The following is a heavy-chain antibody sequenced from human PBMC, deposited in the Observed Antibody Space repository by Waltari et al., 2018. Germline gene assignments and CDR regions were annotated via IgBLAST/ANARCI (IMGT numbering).Heavy chain of an antibody. CDR3: ARTYANCGGDCLNWFDP. CDR2: MNPNSGNT. J-gene: IGHJ5*02. CDR1: GYTFTSYD. Sequence: QVQLVQSGAEVKKHGASVKVSCKASGYTFTSYDINWVRQATGQGLAWMGWMNPNSGNTGYAQKFQGRVTMTRNTSISTAYMELSSLRSEDTAVYYCARTYANCGGDCLNWFDPWGQGTLVTVSS. D-gene: IGHD2-21*02. V-gene: IGHV1-8*01.